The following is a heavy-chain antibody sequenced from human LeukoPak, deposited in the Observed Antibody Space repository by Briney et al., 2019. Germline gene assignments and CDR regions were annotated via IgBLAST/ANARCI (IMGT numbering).Heavy chain of an antibody. Sequence: GGSLRLSCAASGFTFSDYWMTWVRQAPGKGLEWVANIKQDGSEKYLVDSVKGRFTISRDNVRNSVYLQMSSLRDEDTALYYCASGYTASTFWGQGTLVTVSS. CDR1: GFTFSDYW. J-gene: IGHJ4*02. CDR2: IKQDGSEK. V-gene: IGHV3-7*01. CDR3: ASGYTASTF. D-gene: IGHD5-24*01.